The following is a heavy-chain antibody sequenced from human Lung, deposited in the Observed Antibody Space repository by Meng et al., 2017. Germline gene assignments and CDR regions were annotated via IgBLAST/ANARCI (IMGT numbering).Heavy chain of an antibody. CDR2: IKSKVNGGTT. J-gene: IGHJ5*02. Sequence: EVVLVEAGGCLVKPGGSLRLYCVASGGIFRNLWMTWVRQAPGKGLEWVGRIKSKVNGGTTDFAAPVKGRFTISRDDPENTLYLQMNSLKTEDTAVYYCTTDLPFTEGGVITTWGQGTLVTVSS. CDR1: GGIFRNLW. D-gene: IGHD3-16*02. V-gene: IGHV3-15*01. CDR3: TTDLPFTEGGVITT.